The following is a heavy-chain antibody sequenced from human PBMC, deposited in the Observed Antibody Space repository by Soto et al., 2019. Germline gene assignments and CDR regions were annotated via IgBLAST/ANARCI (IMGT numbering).Heavy chain of an antibody. D-gene: IGHD2-15*01. CDR2: INPNSGGT. V-gene: IGHV1-2*04. CDR1: GYTFTGYY. CDR3: ARGTDSLGYCSGGSCYPNYYYYYMDV. J-gene: IGHJ6*03. Sequence: ASVKVSCKASGYTFTGYYMHWVRQAPGQGLEWMGWINPNSGGTNYAQKFQGWVTMTRDTSISTAYMELSRLRSDDTAVYYCARGTDSLGYCSGGSCYPNYYYYYMDVWGKGTTVTVSS.